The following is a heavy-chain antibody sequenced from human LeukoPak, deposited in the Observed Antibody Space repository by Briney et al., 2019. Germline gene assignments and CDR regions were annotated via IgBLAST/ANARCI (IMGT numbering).Heavy chain of an antibody. V-gene: IGHV3-7*01. Sequence: GGSLRLSCAGSGFTFSRHWMSWVRQAPGKGLEWVANIKQDGSEKYYVDSVKGRFTISRDNAKNSLYLQMNSLRAEDTAVYYCARGSNSSSFRYYFDNWAREPWSPSPQ. J-gene: IGHJ4*02. D-gene: IGHD6-6*01. CDR1: GFTFSRHW. CDR3: ARGSNSSSFRYYFDN. CDR2: IKQDGSEK.